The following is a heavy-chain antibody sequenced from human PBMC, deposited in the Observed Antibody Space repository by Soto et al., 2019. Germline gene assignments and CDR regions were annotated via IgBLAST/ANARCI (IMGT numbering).Heavy chain of an antibody. CDR1: GYTFTSYY. Sequence: ASVKVSCKASGYTFTSYYMHWVRQAPGQGLEWMGIINPSGGSTSYAQKFQGRVTMTRDTSTSTVYMELSSLRSEDTAVYYCARSNSSGWYDYYYGRDVWGQGTTVTVSS. J-gene: IGHJ6*02. CDR3: ARSNSSGWYDYYYGRDV. V-gene: IGHV1-46*01. D-gene: IGHD6-19*01. CDR2: INPSGGST.